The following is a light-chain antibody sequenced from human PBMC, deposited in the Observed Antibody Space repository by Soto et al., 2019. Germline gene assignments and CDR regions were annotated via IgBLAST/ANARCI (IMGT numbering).Light chain of an antibody. CDR1: QSIGSW. CDR3: QQYNGYSGT. CDR2: DAS. J-gene: IGKJ1*01. V-gene: IGKV1-5*01. Sequence: DIQMTQSPSTLSASVGDRLTFTCRASQSIGSWLAWYQQRPGKAPKLLIYDASILESGVPSRFSGSGSGSEFTLTISNLQPDDFATYYCQQYNGYSGTFGQGTKVEIK.